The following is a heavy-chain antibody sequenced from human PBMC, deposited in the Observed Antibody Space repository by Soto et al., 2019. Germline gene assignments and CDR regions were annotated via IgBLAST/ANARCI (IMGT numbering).Heavy chain of an antibody. D-gene: IGHD1-26*01. CDR3: AREPTAGILANFYFGMDV. J-gene: IGHJ6*02. CDR1: GGTFSSYA. V-gene: IGHV1-69*13. Sequence: SVKVSCKTSGGTFSSYAISWVRQAPGQGLEWMGGIVPIVDTSTYAQKFQGRVTITADESTSTVYMELSSLRSDDTAVYYCAREPTAGILANFYFGMDVWGQGTTVTVSS. CDR2: IVPIVDTS.